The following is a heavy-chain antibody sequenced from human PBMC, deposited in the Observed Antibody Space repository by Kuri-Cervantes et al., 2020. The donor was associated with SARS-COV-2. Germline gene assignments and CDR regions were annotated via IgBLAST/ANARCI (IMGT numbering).Heavy chain of an antibody. V-gene: IGHV4-34*01. CDR1: GGSFSGYY. CDR3: ARQMMSSITIFGVVITRNWFDP. CDR2: INHSGST. D-gene: IGHD3-3*01. J-gene: IGHJ5*02. Sequence: SETLSLTCAVYGGSFSGYYWSWIRQPPGKGLEWIGEINHSGSTNYNPSLKSRVTISVDTSKNQFSLKLSSVTAADTAVYYCARQMMSSITIFGVVITRNWFDPWGQGTPVTVSS.